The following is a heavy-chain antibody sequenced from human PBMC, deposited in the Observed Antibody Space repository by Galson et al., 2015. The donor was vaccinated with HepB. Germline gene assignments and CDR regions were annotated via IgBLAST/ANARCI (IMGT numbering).Heavy chain of an antibody. CDR1: GGSISSDNW. CDR2: IYHSEIT. J-gene: IGHJ4*02. CDR3: ARQLPVPPKHDYFDY. V-gene: IGHV4-4*02. D-gene: IGHD1-26*01. Sequence: ETLSLTCAVSGGSISSDNWWSWVRQPPGKGLEWIGEIYHSEITNYNPSLKSRVSMSVDKSENQFSLKVNSVTAADTAVYYCARQLPVPPKHDYFDYWGQGTLVTVSS.